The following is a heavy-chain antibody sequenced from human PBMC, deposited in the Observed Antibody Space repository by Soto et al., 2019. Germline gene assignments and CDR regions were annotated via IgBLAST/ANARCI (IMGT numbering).Heavy chain of an antibody. D-gene: IGHD5-18*01. CDR3: ARCPQPPDTADPYAVDV. J-gene: IGHJ6*02. V-gene: IGHV1-69*18. Sequence: QVQLVQSGPEVKKPGASVKVSCKASGGTFSRSGFHWVRQAPVQGLEWMGMIVPSVDTTNYAQKFQARVTISADQFTSTVYMELRSLRSEDTAVYYCARCPQPPDTADPYAVDVWGQGTRVIVSS. CDR2: IVPSVDTT. CDR1: GGTFSRSG.